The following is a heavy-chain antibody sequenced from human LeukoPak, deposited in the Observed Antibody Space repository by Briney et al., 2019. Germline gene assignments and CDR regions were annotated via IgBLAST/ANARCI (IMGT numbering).Heavy chain of an antibody. J-gene: IGHJ6*02. CDR2: TYYRSKWYN. V-gene: IGHV6-1*01. Sequence: SQTLSLTCAISGDSVSSNSAAWNWIRQSPSRGLEWLGGTYYRSKWYNDYAVSVKSRITINPDTSKNRFSLQLNSVTPEDTAVYYCARVVSMVRGVGYGMDVWGQGTTVTVSS. CDR1: GDSVSSNSAA. CDR3: ARVVSMVRGVGYGMDV. D-gene: IGHD3-10*01.